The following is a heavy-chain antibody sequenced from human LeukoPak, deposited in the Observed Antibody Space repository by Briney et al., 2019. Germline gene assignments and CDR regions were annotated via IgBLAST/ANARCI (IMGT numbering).Heavy chain of an antibody. CDR1: GFIFDDYA. V-gene: IGHV3-43D*03. CDR3: AKEKGGYSYDLYFDY. CDR2: ISWDGGST. J-gene: IGHJ4*02. Sequence: GGSLRLSCAASGFIFDDYAMHWVRHAPGKGLEWVSLISWDGGSTYYADSVKGRFTISRDNSKNSLYLQMNSLRAEDTALYYCAKEKGGYSYDLYFDYWGQGTLVTVSS. D-gene: IGHD5-18*01.